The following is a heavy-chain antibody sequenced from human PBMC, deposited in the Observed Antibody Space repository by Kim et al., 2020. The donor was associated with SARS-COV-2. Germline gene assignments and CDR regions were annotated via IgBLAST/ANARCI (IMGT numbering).Heavy chain of an antibody. D-gene: IGHD3-10*01. V-gene: IGHV3-21*01. CDR3: VPGGYYGKDGFYYD. J-gene: IGHJ6*01. Sequence: GGSLRLSCRVSGLIFSSYTMNWVRQAPGKGLEWVSSISESGSRTHYRESVKGRFTISRDNAEDALFLQMNSLKVEDTAVYFCVPGGYYGKDGFYYD. CDR1: GLIFSSYT. CDR2: ISESGSRT.